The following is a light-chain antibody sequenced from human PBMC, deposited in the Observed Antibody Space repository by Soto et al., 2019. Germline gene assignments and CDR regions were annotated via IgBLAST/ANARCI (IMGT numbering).Light chain of an antibody. J-gene: IGLJ2*01. Sequence: QSVLTQPPSASGSPGQSVTISCAGTSSDVGAYNYVSWYQQHPGKAPKLMIYEVTKRPSGVPDRFSGSKSGNTASLTVSGIQVEDEADYYCSSHAGTKVVFGGGTKVTVL. CDR1: SSDVGAYNY. CDR3: SSHAGTKVV. CDR2: EVT. V-gene: IGLV2-8*01.